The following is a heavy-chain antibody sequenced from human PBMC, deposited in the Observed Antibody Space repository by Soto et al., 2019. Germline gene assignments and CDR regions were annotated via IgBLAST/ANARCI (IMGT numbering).Heavy chain of an antibody. CDR1: GGSISRYF. D-gene: IGHD1-26*01. CDR3: AKDRSGSYYAFDS. J-gene: IGHJ4*02. Sequence: QVQLQESGPGLVEPSETLSLTCGVSGGSISRYFWSWIRQPPGQELEWIGYVSKNGATNYSPSLNRTVTISVVTSKNEVSLTLKSVTAADPAVYYCAKDRSGSYYAFDSWGPGTLVTVSS. CDR2: VSKNGAT. V-gene: IGHV4-59*01.